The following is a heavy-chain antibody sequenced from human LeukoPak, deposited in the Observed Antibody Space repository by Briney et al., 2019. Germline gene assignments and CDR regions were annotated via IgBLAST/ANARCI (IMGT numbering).Heavy chain of an antibody. J-gene: IGHJ4*02. D-gene: IGHD2-2*02. CDR2: ISGSGGTT. V-gene: IGHV3-23*01. CDR1: GFTFSTFA. CDR3: AKASRRHCGSSSCYTLDY. Sequence: GGSLRLSCAASGFTFSTFAMHWVRLSPGKGLEWVSAISGSGGTTYYADSVKGRFTISRDNSNNTLYLQMNSLSAEDTAVYYCAKASRRHCGSSSCYTLDYWGQGTLVTVSS.